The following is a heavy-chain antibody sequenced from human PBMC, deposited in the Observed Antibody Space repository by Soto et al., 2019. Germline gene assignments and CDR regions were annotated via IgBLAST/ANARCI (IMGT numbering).Heavy chain of an antibody. CDR3: ARQGYNSYYDILTGEFDY. J-gene: IGHJ4*02. CDR1: GGSISSSRYY. D-gene: IGHD3-9*01. Sequence: SETPSLTCPVSGGSISSSRYYWGWIRQPPGKGLEWIGSIYYSGSTYYNPSLKSRVTISVDTSKNQFSLKLSSVTAADTAVYYCARQGYNSYYDILTGEFDYWGQGALVTVSS. CDR2: IYYSGST. V-gene: IGHV4-39*01.